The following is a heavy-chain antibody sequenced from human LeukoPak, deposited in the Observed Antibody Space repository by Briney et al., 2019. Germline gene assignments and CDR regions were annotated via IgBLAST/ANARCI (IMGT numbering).Heavy chain of an antibody. V-gene: IGHV3-23*01. D-gene: IGHD2-2*01. CDR1: GFTFNSYA. CDR2: TSGSGDHP. Sequence: GGSLRLSCAASGFTFNSYAMGWVRQAPGKGLEWVSATSGSGDHPYYADSVKGRFTISRGSSKNMLYLQMNGLRAEDTAIYYCAKFPDACSTNCYGIGQYFDCWGQGTPVTVSS. J-gene: IGHJ4*02. CDR3: AKFPDACSTNCYGIGQYFDC.